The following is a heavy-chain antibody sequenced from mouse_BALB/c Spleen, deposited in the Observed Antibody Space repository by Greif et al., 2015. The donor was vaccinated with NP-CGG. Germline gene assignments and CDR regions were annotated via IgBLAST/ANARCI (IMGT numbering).Heavy chain of an antibody. CDR1: GYTFISYY. Sequence: QVQLKQSGAELVKPGASVKLSCKASGYTFISYYVYWVKQRPGQGLEWIGEINPSNGGANLNEKFKSKATLTVDKSSSTAYMQLSSLTSEDSAVYFCTRGRRRDFDFWGQGTTLTVSS. D-gene: IGHD1-2*01. J-gene: IGHJ2*01. CDR2: INPSNGGA. CDR3: TRGRRRDFDF. V-gene: IGHV1S81*02.